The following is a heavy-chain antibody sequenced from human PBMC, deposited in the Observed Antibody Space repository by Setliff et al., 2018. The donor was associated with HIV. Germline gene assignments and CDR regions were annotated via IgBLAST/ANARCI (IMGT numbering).Heavy chain of an antibody. D-gene: IGHD3-16*01. V-gene: IGHV3-23*01. CDR2: ISSGGIIK. J-gene: IGHJ4*02. CDR1: GFTFSTYA. CDR3: TKGGAHDRRKFIDY. Sequence: GGSLRLSCTVSGFTFSTYAMSWVRQAPGKGLEWVSSISSGGIIKKYSGSVKGRFTISRDNSNDTVYLQMSSLRAEDTAVYYCTKGGAHDRRKFIDYWGQGTPVTVSS.